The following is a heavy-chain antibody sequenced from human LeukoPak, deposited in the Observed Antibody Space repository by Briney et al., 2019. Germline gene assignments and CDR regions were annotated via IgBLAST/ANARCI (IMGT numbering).Heavy chain of an antibody. CDR3: ARASSRHYDSSGWVKYFQH. CDR2: IYYSGST. Sequence: SQTLSLTCTVSGGSISSGGYYWSWIRQHPGKGLEWIGYIYYSGSTYYNPSLKSRVTISVDTSKNQFSLKLSSVTAADTAVYYCARASSRHYDSSGWVKYFQHWGQGTLVTVSS. CDR1: GGSISSGGYY. D-gene: IGHD3-22*01. V-gene: IGHV4-31*03. J-gene: IGHJ1*01.